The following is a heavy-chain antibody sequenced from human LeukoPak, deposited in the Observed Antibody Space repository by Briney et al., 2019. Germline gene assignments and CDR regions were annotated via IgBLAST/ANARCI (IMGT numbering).Heavy chain of an antibody. CDR1: GFTFSSYG. Sequence: GRSLRLSCAASGFTFSSYGMHWVRQAPGKGLEWVAVISYDGSNKYYADSVKGRFTISRDNSKNTRYLQMNSLRAEDTAVYYCAKDQLGVGDYWGQGTLVTVSS. CDR3: AKDQLGVGDY. V-gene: IGHV3-30*18. CDR2: ISYDGSNK. D-gene: IGHD3-3*01. J-gene: IGHJ4*02.